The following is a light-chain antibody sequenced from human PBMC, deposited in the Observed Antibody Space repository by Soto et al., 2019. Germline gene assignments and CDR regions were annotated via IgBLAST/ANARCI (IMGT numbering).Light chain of an antibody. CDR1: QSVSNW. J-gene: IGKJ3*01. Sequence: DILMTQSPSTLSASVGDRVTITCRASQSVSNWVAWYQQKPGKAPDLLIYKTSFLKSGVPSRFSGSGSGSEFTITISSLQPDDFATYYCQQYDRYPFTFGPGTKVDI. CDR3: QQYDRYPFT. CDR2: KTS. V-gene: IGKV1-5*03.